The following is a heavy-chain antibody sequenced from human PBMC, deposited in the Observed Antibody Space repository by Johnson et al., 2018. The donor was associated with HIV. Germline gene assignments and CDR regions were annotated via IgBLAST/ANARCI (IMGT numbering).Heavy chain of an antibody. Sequence: QVQLVESGGGVVQPGRSLRLSCAASGFTFSSYGMNWVRQAPGTRLEWAAVISYDGSDKYYVDYVKGRFTISRDNAKNSLYLQMNSLRAEDTAVYYCARAGIVFDIWGQGTMVTVSS. J-gene: IGHJ3*02. CDR1: GFTFSSYG. D-gene: IGHD2-15*01. CDR2: ISYDGSDK. V-gene: IGHV3-30*03. CDR3: ARAGIVFDI.